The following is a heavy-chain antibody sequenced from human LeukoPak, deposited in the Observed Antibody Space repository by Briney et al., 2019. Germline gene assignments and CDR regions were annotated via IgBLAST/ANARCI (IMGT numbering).Heavy chain of an antibody. V-gene: IGHV1-69*04. CDR2: IIPILGIA. CDR1: GGTFSSYA. D-gene: IGHD2-21*01. Sequence: SVKVSCKASGGTFSSYAISWVRQAPGQGLEWMGRIIPILGIANYAQKFQGRVTITADKSTSTAYMELSSLRSEDTAVYYCARTPQPYSGFRRGDYFDYWGQGTLVTVSS. J-gene: IGHJ4*02. CDR3: ARTPQPYSGFRRGDYFDY.